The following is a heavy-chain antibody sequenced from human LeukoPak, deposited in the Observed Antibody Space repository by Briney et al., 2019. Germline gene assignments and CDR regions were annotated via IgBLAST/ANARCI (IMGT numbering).Heavy chain of an antibody. CDR1: GGSFSGYY. CDR3: ARGADRWFGELYGY. J-gene: IGHJ4*02. CDR2: INHSGST. D-gene: IGHD3-10*01. V-gene: IGHV4-34*01. Sequence: SETLSLTCAVYGGSFSGYYGSWIRQPPGKGLEWIGEINHSGSTNYNPSLKSRVTISVDTSKNQFSLKLSSVTAADTAVYYCARGADRWFGELYGYWGQGTLVTVSS.